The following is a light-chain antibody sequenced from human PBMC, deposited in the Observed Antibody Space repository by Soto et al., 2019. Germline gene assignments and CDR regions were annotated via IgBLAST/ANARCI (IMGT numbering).Light chain of an antibody. CDR3: CSYGGRSTPVV. CDR1: SRDIGSYNY. Sequence: QSALTQPASVSASPGQSITIPCTGTSRDIGSYNYVSWYRHHPGKAPQLMIYEVSHRPSGISHRFSGSKSGNTASLTISGLQAEDEADFFCCSYGGRSTPVVFGGGTKLTVL. J-gene: IGLJ2*01. V-gene: IGLV2-14*01. CDR2: EVS.